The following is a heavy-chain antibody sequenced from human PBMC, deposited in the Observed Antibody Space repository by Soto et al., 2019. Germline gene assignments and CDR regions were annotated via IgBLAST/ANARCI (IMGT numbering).Heavy chain of an antibody. CDR2: IIPILGIA. CDR3: ARVGSSSWSGVFQH. V-gene: IGHV1-69*02. Sequence: QVQLVQSGAEVKKPGSSVKVSCKASGGTFSSYTISWVRQAPGQGLEWMGRIIPILGIANYAQKFQGRVTXSAXKXTSTAYMELSSLRSEDTAVYYCARVGSSSWSGVFQHWGQGTLVTVSS. CDR1: GGTFSSYT. D-gene: IGHD6-13*01. J-gene: IGHJ1*01.